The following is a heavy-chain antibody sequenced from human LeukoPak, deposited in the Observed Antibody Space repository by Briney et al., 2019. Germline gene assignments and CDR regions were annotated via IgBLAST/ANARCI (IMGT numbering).Heavy chain of an antibody. Sequence: GGSLRLSCAASGFTVSSYYMSWVRQAPGKGLEWVSSISSSSSYIYYADSVKGRFTISRDNAKNSLYLQMNSLRAEDTAVYYCARVIGWVPAAIPCDYWGQGTLVTVSS. CDR2: ISSSSSYI. D-gene: IGHD2-2*01. J-gene: IGHJ4*02. CDR1: GFTVSSYY. CDR3: ARVIGWVPAAIPCDY. V-gene: IGHV3-21*01.